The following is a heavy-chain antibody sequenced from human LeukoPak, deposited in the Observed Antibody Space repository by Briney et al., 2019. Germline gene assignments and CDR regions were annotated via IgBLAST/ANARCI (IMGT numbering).Heavy chain of an antibody. CDR3: ARDYCSSTSCLFDY. CDR2: INPNSGDT. D-gene: IGHD2-2*01. Sequence: GASVKVSCKASGYTFTCYHMHWVRQAPGQGLEWMGRINPNSGDTNCAQKFQGRVTMTRDTSISTAYMELSRLRSDDTAVYYCARDYCSSTSCLFDYWGQGTLVTVSS. J-gene: IGHJ4*02. V-gene: IGHV1-2*06. CDR1: GYTFTCYH.